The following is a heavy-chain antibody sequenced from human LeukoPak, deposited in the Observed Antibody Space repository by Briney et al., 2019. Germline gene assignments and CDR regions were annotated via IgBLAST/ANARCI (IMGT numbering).Heavy chain of an antibody. D-gene: IGHD6-19*01. CDR2: IYYSGST. CDR1: RGSFSGYY. J-gene: IGHJ5*02. CDR3: ARSPRIAVADPNWFDP. V-gene: IGHV4-59*08. Sequence: SETLSLTCTVSRGSFSGYYWSWIRQPPGKGLEYIGYIYYSGSTYYNPSLKSRVTISVDTSKNQFSLKLSSVTAADTAVYYCARSPRIAVADPNWFDPWGQGIPVTVCS.